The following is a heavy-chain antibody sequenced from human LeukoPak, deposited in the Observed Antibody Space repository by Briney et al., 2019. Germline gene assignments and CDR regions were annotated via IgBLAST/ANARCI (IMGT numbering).Heavy chain of an antibody. CDR3: ARGGGSYRFDY. J-gene: IGHJ4*02. V-gene: IGHV3-30-3*01. Sequence: GSLRLSCAASGFTFSSYAMHWVRQAPGKGLEWVAVISYDGSNKYYADSVKGRFTISRDNSKNTLYLQMNSLRAEDTAVYYCARGGGSYRFDYWGQGTLVTVSS. CDR1: GFTFSSYA. D-gene: IGHD1-26*01. CDR2: ISYDGSNK.